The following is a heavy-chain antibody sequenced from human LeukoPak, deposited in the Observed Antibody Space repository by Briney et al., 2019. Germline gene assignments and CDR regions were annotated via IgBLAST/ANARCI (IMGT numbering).Heavy chain of an antibody. CDR3: AKVVGAALMGYFDY. CDR2: ISGSGGST. Sequence: GGSLRLSCAASGFTFSSYAMSWDRQAPGKGLEWVSAISGSGGSTYYADSVKGRFTISRDNSKNTLYLQMNSLRAEDTAVYYCAKVVGAALMGYFDYWGQGTLVTVSS. CDR1: GFTFSSYA. D-gene: IGHD6-6*01. V-gene: IGHV3-23*01. J-gene: IGHJ4*02.